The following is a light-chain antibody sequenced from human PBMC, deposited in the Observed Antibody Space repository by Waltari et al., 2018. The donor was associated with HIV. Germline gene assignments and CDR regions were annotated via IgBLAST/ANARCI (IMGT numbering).Light chain of an antibody. V-gene: IGLV2-11*01. J-gene: IGLJ3*02. CDR1: SSDVGGYKY. Sequence: QSALTQPRSVSGSPGQSVTISCTGPSSDVGGYKYVSWYQHHPGKAPKLMIYDVTKRPSGVPDRFSGSKSGNTASLTVSGLQAEDEADYYCCSYASTWVFGGGTKLTVL. CDR2: DVT. CDR3: CSYASTWV.